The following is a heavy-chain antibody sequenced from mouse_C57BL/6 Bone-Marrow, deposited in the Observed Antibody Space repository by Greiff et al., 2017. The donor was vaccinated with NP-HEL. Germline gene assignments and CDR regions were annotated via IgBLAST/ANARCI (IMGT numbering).Heavy chain of an antibody. CDR3: AREGDGNYGFAY. D-gene: IGHD2-1*01. V-gene: IGHV1-63*01. J-gene: IGHJ3*01. CDR1: GYTFTNYW. Sequence: QVQLQQSGAELVRPGTSVKMSCKASGYTFTNYWIGWAKQRPGHGLEWIGDIYPGGGYTNYNEQFKGKATLTADKSSSTAYMQFSSLTSEDSAIYYCAREGDGNYGFAYWGQGTLVTVSA. CDR2: IYPGGGYT.